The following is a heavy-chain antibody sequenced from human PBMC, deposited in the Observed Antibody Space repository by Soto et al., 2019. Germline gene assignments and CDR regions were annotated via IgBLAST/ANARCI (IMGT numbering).Heavy chain of an antibody. Sequence: QVQLVQSGAEVKKPGSSVKVSCKASGGTFSSYAISWVRQAPGQGLEWMGGIIRIVGTANFAQKFQGRVSITADKPRSKPYMELSSLRSENTAVNYCARKVGATLNWCNPWRQRTLITVSS. CDR2: IIRIVGTA. CDR1: GGTFSSYA. CDR3: ARKVGATLNWCNP. J-gene: IGHJ5*02. V-gene: IGHV1-69*06. D-gene: IGHD1-26*01.